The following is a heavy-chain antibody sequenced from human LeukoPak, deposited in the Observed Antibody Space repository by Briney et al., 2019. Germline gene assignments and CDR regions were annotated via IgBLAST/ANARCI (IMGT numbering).Heavy chain of an antibody. CDR3: ARESAWHSLCSD. V-gene: IGHV1-2*02. Sequence: ASVKVSCKASGYTFTGYYMHWVRQAPGQGLEWMGWINPNSGGTNYAQKFQGRVTMTRDTSISTAYMELSRLRSDDTAVYFCARESAWHSLCSDWGQGTLVTVSS. D-gene: IGHD3-10*02. CDR1: GYTFTGYY. J-gene: IGHJ4*02. CDR2: INPNSGGT.